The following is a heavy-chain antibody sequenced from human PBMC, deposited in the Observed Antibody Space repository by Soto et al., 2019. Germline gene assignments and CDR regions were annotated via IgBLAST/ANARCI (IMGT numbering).Heavy chain of an antibody. CDR2: IYWDDDK. CDR3: AHRRGPYSNWNDGDFDY. Sequence: SGPTLVNPTQTLTLTCTFSGFSLSTTGVGVGWIRQPPGKALECLALIYWDDDKRYNPSLKNRLTIAKDTSRNQVVLTMTNMDPVDTATYFCAHRRGPYSNWNDGDFDYWGQRTLVTVSS. J-gene: IGHJ4*02. CDR1: GFSLSTTGVG. D-gene: IGHD1-1*01. V-gene: IGHV2-5*02.